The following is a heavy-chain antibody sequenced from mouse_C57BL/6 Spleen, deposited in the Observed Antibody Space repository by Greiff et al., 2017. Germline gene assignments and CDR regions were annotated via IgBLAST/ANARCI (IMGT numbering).Heavy chain of an antibody. CDR1: GYTFTDYY. CDR3: AREQGNFDY. J-gene: IGHJ2*01. Sequence: VQLQQSGPELVKPGASVKISCKASGYTFTDYYMNWVKQSHGKSLEWIGDINPNNGGTSYNQKFKGKATLTVDKSSSTAYMELRSLTSEDSAVYYCAREQGNFDYWGQGTTLTVSS. V-gene: IGHV1-26*01. CDR2: INPNNGGT.